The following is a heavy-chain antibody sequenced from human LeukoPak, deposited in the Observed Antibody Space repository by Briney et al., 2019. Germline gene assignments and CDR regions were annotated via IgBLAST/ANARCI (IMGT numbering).Heavy chain of an antibody. CDR1: GGSFSAYY. Sequence: SETLSLICAVCGGSFSAYYWSWIRHPPGKGLEWIGEINHSGSTNYNPSLKSRVTISVDTSKNQCSLKLSSVTAADTAVYYCATSSSWSRWFDPWGQGTLVTVSS. CDR3: ATSSSWSRWFDP. CDR2: INHSGST. D-gene: IGHD6-13*01. V-gene: IGHV4-34*01. J-gene: IGHJ5*02.